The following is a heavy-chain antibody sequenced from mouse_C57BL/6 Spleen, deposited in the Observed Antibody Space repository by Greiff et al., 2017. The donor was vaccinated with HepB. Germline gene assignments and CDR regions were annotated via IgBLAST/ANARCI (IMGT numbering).Heavy chain of an antibody. V-gene: IGHV1-81*01. CDR1: GYTFTSYG. Sequence: VKLMESGAELARPGASVKLSCKASGYTFTSYGISWVKQRTGQGLEWIGEIYPRSGNTYYNEKFKGKATLTADKSSSTAYMELRSLTSEDSAVYFCARRNYSNYEGYFDVWGTGTTVTVSS. D-gene: IGHD2-5*01. CDR2: IYPRSGNT. J-gene: IGHJ1*03. CDR3: ARRNYSNYEGYFDV.